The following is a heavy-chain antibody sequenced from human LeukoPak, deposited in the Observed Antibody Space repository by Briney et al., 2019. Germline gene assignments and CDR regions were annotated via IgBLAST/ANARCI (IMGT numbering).Heavy chain of an antibody. Sequence: GGSLRLSCAASGFTFSDYYMSWIRQAPGKGLEWLSYINIGGTNTHYAASVKGRFTISRDNAKKSLYLEMTNLRAEDTAVYYCATDGAGFDTWGQGVLVTVSS. V-gene: IGHV3-11*01. CDR3: ATDGAGFDT. J-gene: IGHJ5*02. CDR2: INIGGTNT. CDR1: GFTFSDYY.